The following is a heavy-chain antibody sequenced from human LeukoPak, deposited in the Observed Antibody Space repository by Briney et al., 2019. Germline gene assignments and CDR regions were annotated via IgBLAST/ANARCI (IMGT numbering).Heavy chain of an antibody. CDR2: ISAYNGNT. V-gene: IGHV1-18*01. D-gene: IGHD3-22*01. CDR3: ARSQYASSGYYHSPDY. CDR1: GYTFTSYG. Sequence: ASVKVSCKASGYTFTSYGISWVRQAHGQGLEWMGWISAYNGNTNYAQKLQGRVTMTTDTSTSTAYMELRSLRSDDTAVYYCARSQYASSGYYHSPDYWGQGTLVTVSS. J-gene: IGHJ4*02.